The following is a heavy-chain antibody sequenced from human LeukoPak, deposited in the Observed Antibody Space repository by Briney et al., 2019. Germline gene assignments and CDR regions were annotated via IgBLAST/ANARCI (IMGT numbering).Heavy chain of an antibody. CDR1: GFTFSSYA. CDR3: AREGARWYFDY. Sequence: GGSLRLSCAASGFTFSSYAMHWVRQAPGKGLEWVAVISYDGSNKYYADSVKGRFTISRDNSKNTLYLQINSLRAEDTAVYYCAREGARWYFDYWGQGTLVTVSS. J-gene: IGHJ4*02. D-gene: IGHD1-26*01. CDR2: ISYDGSNK. V-gene: IGHV3-30-3*01.